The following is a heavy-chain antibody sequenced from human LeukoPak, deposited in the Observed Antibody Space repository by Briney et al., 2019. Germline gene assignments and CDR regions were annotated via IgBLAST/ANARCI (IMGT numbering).Heavy chain of an antibody. D-gene: IGHD1-26*01. J-gene: IGHJ4*02. CDR3: ARGGNYAPFDY. Sequence: PGGSLRLSCVVSGFTFRNEEMNWVRRVPGKGLEWVAYIGNTGSPINYGESVKGRFTISRDNAKNSLYLQVNSLRGDDTGIYYCARGGNYAPFDYWGQGALVAVSS. CDR2: IGNTGSPI. V-gene: IGHV3-48*03. CDR1: GFTFRNEE.